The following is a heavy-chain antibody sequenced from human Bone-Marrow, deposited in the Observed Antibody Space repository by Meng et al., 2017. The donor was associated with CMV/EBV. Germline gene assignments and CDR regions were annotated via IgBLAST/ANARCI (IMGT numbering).Heavy chain of an antibody. D-gene: IGHD2/OR15-2a*01. CDR2: IYYSGST. V-gene: IGHV4-34*01. Sequence: GSLRLSCAVYGGSFSGYYWSWIRQPPGKGLEWIGSIYYSGSTYYNPSLKSRVTISVDTSKNQFSLKLSSVTAADTAVYYCARVPVNFSNTETHAFAIWGQGTMVTVSS. CDR1: GGSFSGYY. CDR3: ARVPVNFSNTETHAFAI. J-gene: IGHJ3*02.